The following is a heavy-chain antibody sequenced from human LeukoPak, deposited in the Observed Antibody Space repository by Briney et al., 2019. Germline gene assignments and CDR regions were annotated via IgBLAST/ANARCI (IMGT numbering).Heavy chain of an antibody. CDR2: IKEDGSEK. CDR3: ATHVYSELRYFAWSTNE. V-gene: IGHV3-7*01. CDR1: GFNFNNYA. D-gene: IGHD3-9*01. Sequence: GGSLRLSCIVSGFNFNNYAMHWVRQAPGKGLEWVANIKEDGSEKYYVDSVKGRFTISRDNAKKSLYLQMDSLRAEDTAVYYCATHVYSELRYFAWSTNEWGQGTLVTVSS. J-gene: IGHJ4*02.